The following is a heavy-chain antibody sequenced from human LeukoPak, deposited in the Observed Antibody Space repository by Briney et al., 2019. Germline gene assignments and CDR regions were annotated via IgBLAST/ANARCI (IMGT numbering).Heavy chain of an antibody. D-gene: IGHD3-22*01. CDR3: ASGKYYYDSSGYSIFYYFDY. CDR2: IYYSGRT. CDR1: GGSISSTSYY. V-gene: IGHV4-39*01. Sequence: PSETLSLTCTVSGGSISSTSYYWGWIRQPPGRGLEWIGSIYYSGRTYYNPSLRSRVTISVDTSKKQFSLRLSSVTAADTAVYYCASGKYYYDSSGYSIFYYFDYWGQGTLVTVSS. J-gene: IGHJ4*02.